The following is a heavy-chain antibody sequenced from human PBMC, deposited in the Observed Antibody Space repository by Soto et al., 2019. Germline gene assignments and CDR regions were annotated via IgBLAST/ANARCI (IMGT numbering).Heavy chain of an antibody. CDR1: GDSVSSNSAA. CDR3: ARDYYDILTGYSDTSFDY. D-gene: IGHD3-9*01. J-gene: IGHJ4*02. CDR2: TYYRSKWYN. V-gene: IGHV6-1*01. Sequence: QSQTLSLTCAISGDSVSSNSAAWNWIRQSPSRGLEWLGRTYYRSKWYNDYAVSVKSRITINPDTSKNQFSLQLNSVTPEDTAVYYCARDYYDILTGYSDTSFDYWGQGTLVTVSS.